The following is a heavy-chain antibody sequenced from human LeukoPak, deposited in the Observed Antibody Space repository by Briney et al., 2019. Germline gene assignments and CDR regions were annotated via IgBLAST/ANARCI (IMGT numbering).Heavy chain of an antibody. CDR1: GFTFSNAW. V-gene: IGHV3-15*01. CDR3: ATEDDSSTYYFDY. CDR2: IKSRTDAGAT. D-gene: IGHD3-22*01. J-gene: IGHJ4*02. Sequence: TPGGSLRLSCAASGFTFSNAWMSWVRQAPGKGLEWVGRIKSRTDAGATLYAAPVKGRFAISRDDSKNTLYLQMNSLKTEDTAMYYCATEDDSSTYYFDYWGPGTLVTVSS.